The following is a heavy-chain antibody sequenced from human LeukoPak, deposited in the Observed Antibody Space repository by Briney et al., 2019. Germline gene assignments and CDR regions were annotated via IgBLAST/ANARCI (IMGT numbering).Heavy chain of an antibody. V-gene: IGHV1-2*02. CDR1: GYTFTSYG. D-gene: IGHD6-13*01. J-gene: IGHJ3*02. CDR3: ARGIGRGYSSSWYYAFDI. CDR2: INPNSGGT. Sequence: ASVKVSCKASGYTFTSYGISWVRQAPGQGLEWMGWINPNSGGTNYAQKFQGRVTMTRDTSISTAYMELSRLRSDDTAVYYCARGIGRGYSSSWYYAFDIWGQGTMVTVSS.